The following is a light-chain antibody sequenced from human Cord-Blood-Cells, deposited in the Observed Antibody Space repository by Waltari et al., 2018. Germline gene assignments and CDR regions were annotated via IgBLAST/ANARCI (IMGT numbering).Light chain of an antibody. V-gene: IGKV3-20*01. CDR1: QSASSSY. CDR2: VAS. CDR3: QQYGSSLRT. J-gene: IGKJ1*01. Sequence: EIVLTQYTATLSLSPVDRSTISCRASQSASSSYLAWYQQKPGQAPRLLIYVASSGATGIPDRFSGSGSWTDLTLTISRLEPEDFAVYYCQQYGSSLRTFGQGSKVEIK.